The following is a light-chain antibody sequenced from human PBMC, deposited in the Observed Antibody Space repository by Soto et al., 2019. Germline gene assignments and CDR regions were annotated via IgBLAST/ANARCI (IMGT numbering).Light chain of an antibody. V-gene: IGLV2-8*01. Sequence: QSALTQPPSASGSPGQSVTISCTGTSSDVGGYNYVSWYQQYPGRAPKLMIYEVTKRPSGVPDRFSGSKSGNTASLTVSGPPAEDGGGYYWRLYSGQNNFLFVFGGGTKVTVL. CDR1: SSDVGGYNY. J-gene: IGLJ3*02. CDR3: RLYSGQNNFLFV. CDR2: EVT.